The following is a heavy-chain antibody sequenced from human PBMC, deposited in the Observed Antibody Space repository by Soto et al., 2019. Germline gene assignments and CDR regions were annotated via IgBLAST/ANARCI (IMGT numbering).Heavy chain of an antibody. D-gene: IGHD6-13*01. Sequence: PEGSLRLSCEASGFIFTNFWMHWVRQVPGKGLVWVSRIDTSGSSTSYADSVKGRFTIPRDNAKNTVSLQMNSLRAEDTGVYYCAKDSWYFDLWSQGSLVTVSS. CDR3: AKDSWYFDL. V-gene: IGHV3-74*01. CDR2: IDTSGSST. J-gene: IGHJ4*02. CDR1: GFIFTNFW.